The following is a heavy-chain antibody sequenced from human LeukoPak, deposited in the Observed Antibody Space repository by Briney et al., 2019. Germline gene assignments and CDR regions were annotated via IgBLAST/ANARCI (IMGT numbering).Heavy chain of an antibody. Sequence: GGSLRLSCAASGFTFSSYAMSWVRQAPGKGLEWVSAISGSGGSTYYADSVKGRFTISRDNSKNTLYLQMDSLRAEDTAVYYCAKVEYSSSWYSSGDYYYYMDVWGKGTTVTVSS. CDR2: ISGSGGST. V-gene: IGHV3-23*01. J-gene: IGHJ6*03. CDR3: AKVEYSSSWYSSGDYYYYMDV. CDR1: GFTFSSYA. D-gene: IGHD6-13*01.